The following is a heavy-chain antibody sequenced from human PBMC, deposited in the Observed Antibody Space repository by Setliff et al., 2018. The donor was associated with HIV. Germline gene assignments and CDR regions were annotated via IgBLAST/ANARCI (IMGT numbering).Heavy chain of an antibody. CDR3: ARRGLRSGLWELWDDALDI. CDR2: IKQDGSEK. Sequence: GSLRLSCAASGFTFSNYWMSWVRQAPGKGLEWVANIKQDGSEKYYVDSVQGRFTISRDNAKNALYLQMNSLRVEDTAVYYCARRGLRSGLWELWDDALDIWGQGTMVTVSS. V-gene: IGHV3-7*01. D-gene: IGHD1-26*01. CDR1: GFTFSNYW. J-gene: IGHJ3*02.